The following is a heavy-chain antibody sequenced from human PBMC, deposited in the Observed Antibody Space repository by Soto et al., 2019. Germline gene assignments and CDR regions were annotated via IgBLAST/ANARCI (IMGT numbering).Heavy chain of an antibody. Sequence: GGSLRLSCAASRFTFDSFTMTWVRQAPGKGLEWVSGINGDGARTNYADSVKGRFTISRDNAKNTLYLEMNSLRAEESAVYYCARGAAGRWFFDLWGRGTLVTVSS. J-gene: IGHJ2*01. CDR2: INGDGART. CDR1: RFTFDSFT. V-gene: IGHV3-74*01. CDR3: ARGAAGRWFFDL. D-gene: IGHD6-13*01.